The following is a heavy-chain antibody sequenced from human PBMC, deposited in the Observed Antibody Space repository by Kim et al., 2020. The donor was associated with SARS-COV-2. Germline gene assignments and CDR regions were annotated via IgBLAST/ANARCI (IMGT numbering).Heavy chain of an antibody. Sequence: ASVKVSCKASGYTFTSYDINWVRQATGQGLEWMGWMNPNSGNTGYAQKFQGRVTMTRNTSISTAYMELSSLRSEDTAVYYCAREASPMYTMWIQQRGSVGYWGQGTLVTVSS. CDR2: MNPNSGNT. J-gene: IGHJ4*02. V-gene: IGHV1-8*01. CDR1: GYTFTSYD. D-gene: IGHD5-18*01. CDR3: AREASPMYTMWIQQRGSVGY.